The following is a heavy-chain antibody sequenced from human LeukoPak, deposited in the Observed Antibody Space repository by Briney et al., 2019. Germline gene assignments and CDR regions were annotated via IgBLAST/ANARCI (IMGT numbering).Heavy chain of an antibody. D-gene: IGHD6-6*01. CDR1: GGSISRYY. J-gene: IGHJ6*02. Sequence: SETLSLTCTVSGGSISRYYWSWIRQPPGKGLEWIGYIYYSGSTNYNPSLKSRVTISVDTSKNQFSLKLSSVTAADTAVYYCASQSSGYYYYGMDVWGQGTTVTVSS. V-gene: IGHV4-59*01. CDR3: ASQSSGYYYYGMDV. CDR2: IYYSGST.